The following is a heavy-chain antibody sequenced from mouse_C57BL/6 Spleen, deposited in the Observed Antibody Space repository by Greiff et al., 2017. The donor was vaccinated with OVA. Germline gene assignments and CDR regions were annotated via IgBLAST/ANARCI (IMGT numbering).Heavy chain of an antibody. D-gene: IGHD1-1*01. Sequence: EVQGVESGEGLVKPGGSLKLSCAASGFTFSSYAMSWVRQTPEKRLEWVAYISSGGDYIYYADTVKGRFTISRDNARNTLYLQMSSLKSEDTAMYYCTITTVVATWFAYWGQGTLVTVSA. J-gene: IGHJ3*01. V-gene: IGHV5-9-1*02. CDR1: GFTFSSYA. CDR2: ISSGGDYI. CDR3: TITTVVATWFAY.